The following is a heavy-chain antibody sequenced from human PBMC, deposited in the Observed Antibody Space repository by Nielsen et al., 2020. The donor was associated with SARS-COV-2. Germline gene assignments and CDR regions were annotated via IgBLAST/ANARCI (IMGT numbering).Heavy chain of an antibody. Sequence: GESLKISCAASGFTFSSYGMHWVRQAPGKGLEWVAVIWYDGSNKYYADSVKGRFTISRDNSKNTLYLQMNSLRAEDTAVYHCASELVPGYYGMDVWGQGTTVTVSS. CDR2: IWYDGSNK. CDR1: GFTFSSYG. D-gene: IGHD6-13*01. J-gene: IGHJ6*02. CDR3: ASELVPGYYGMDV. V-gene: IGHV3-33*01.